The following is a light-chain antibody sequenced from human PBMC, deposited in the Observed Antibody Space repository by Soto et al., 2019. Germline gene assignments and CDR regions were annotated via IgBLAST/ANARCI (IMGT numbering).Light chain of an antibody. Sequence: QSALTQPASVSGSPGQSITISCTGTSSDVGSYNLVSWYQQHPGKAPKLMIYEVSKRPSGVSNRFSGSKSGNTASLTISGLQADDEADYYCCYYAGSSPPVFGGGTKLTVL. CDR3: CYYAGSSPPV. CDR2: EVS. V-gene: IGLV2-23*02. J-gene: IGLJ2*01. CDR1: SSDVGSYNL.